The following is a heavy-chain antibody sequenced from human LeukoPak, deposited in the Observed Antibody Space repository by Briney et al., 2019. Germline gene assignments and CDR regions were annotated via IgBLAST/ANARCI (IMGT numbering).Heavy chain of an antibody. Sequence: SETLSLTCTVSGGSISSYYWSWIRQPAGKGLEWIGRIYTSGSTNYNPSLKSRVTMSVDTSKNQFSLKLSSVTAADTAVYYCARGRMELLWFGEMHNWFDPWGQGTLVTVSS. J-gene: IGHJ5*02. V-gene: IGHV4-4*07. CDR3: ARGRMELLWFGEMHNWFDP. CDR1: GGSISSYY. CDR2: IYTSGST. D-gene: IGHD3-10*01.